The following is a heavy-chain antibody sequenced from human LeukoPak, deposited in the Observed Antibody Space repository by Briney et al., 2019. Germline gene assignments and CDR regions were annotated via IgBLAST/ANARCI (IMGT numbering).Heavy chain of an antibody. D-gene: IGHD3-10*01. J-gene: IGHJ4*02. V-gene: IGHV4-30-4*08. CDR2: ISHSGSA. Sequence: PSETLSLTCTVSRGSITSADYYWSWIRQPPGKGLEWVGYISHSGSAHYHPSLKSRISISLDTSKNQFFLKVDSVTAADTAVYYRTRVYGSGSRGEDFDYWGQGTLVTVSS. CDR1: RGSITSADYY. CDR3: TRVYGSGSRGEDFDY.